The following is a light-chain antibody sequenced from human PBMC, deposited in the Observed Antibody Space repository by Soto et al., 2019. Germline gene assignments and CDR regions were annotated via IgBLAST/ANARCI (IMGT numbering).Light chain of an antibody. V-gene: IGLV2-14*01. CDR2: QVT. CDR1: SSDIGGYYY. J-gene: IGLJ1*01. CDR3: TSYSSSDIFYV. Sequence: ALTQPASVSGSPGQSITISCTGTSSDIGGYYYVSWYQHHPGKAPKLLIYQVTNRPSRVSNRFSGSKSGNTASLTISGLQADDKADYYCTSYSSSDIFYVFGTGTKVTVL.